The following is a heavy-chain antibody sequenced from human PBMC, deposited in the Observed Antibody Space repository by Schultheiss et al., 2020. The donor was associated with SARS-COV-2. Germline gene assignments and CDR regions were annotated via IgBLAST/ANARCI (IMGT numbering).Heavy chain of an antibody. V-gene: IGHV3-13*01. D-gene: IGHD3-10*01. J-gene: IGHJ6*02. Sequence: GGSLRLSCAASGFTFSSYWMHWVRQAPGKGLVWVSAIGTAGDTYYPGSVKGRFTISRENAKNSLYLQMNSLRAGDTAVYYCAKAEDGYYYHGMDVWGQGTTVTVSS. CDR3: AKAEDGYYYHGMDV. CDR1: GFTFSSYW. CDR2: IGTAGDT.